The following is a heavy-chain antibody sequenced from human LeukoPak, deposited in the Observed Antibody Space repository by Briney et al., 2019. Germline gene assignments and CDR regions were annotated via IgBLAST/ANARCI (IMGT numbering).Heavy chain of an antibody. D-gene: IGHD5-18*01. CDR2: FSGAVDTT. CDR1: GVTFSTDA. V-gene: IGHV3-23*01. CDR3: AKDQGGSSYSFDY. Sequence: GGSLRLSCAASGVTFSTDAMNWVRQAPGKGRERGSTFSGAVDTTYYADSVKGRFTISRDNSRNTLYLQMDSLTAEDTAVYYCAKDQGGSSYSFDYWGRGTLVTVSS. J-gene: IGHJ4*02.